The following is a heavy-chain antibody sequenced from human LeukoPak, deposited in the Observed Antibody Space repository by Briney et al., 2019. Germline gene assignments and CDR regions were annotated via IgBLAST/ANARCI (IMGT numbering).Heavy chain of an antibody. V-gene: IGHV3-9*01. CDR3: AKDSLRSRGDYWWHFDY. CDR1: GFTFDDYA. J-gene: IGHJ4*02. D-gene: IGHD2-21*02. Sequence: GRSLRLSCAASGFTFDDYAMHWVRQAPGKGLEWVSGISWNSGSIGYADSVKGRFTISRDNAKNSLYLQMNSLRAEDTALYSCAKDSLRSRGDYWWHFDYWGQGTLVTVSS. CDR2: ISWNSGSI.